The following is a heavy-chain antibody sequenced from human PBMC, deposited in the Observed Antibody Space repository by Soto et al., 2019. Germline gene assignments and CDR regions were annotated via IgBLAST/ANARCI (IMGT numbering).Heavy chain of an antibody. CDR3: ARTEGLWFGEYYYYMDV. V-gene: IGHV4-59*08. CDR2: IYYSGST. Sequence: SETLSLTCTVSGVSISSYYWSWIRQPPGKGLEWIGYIYYSGSTNYNPSLKSRVTISVDTSKNQFSLKLSSVTAADTAVYYCARTEGLWFGEYYYYMDVWGKGTTVTVSS. J-gene: IGHJ6*03. D-gene: IGHD3-10*01. CDR1: GVSISSYY.